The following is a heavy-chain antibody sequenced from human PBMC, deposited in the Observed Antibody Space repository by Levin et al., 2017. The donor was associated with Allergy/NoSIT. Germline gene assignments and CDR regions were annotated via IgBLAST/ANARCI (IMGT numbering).Heavy chain of an antibody. CDR2: INHSGST. J-gene: IGHJ6*02. CDR1: GGSFSGYY. Sequence: SSETLSLTCAVYGGSFSGYYWSWIRQPPGKGLEWIGEINHSGSTNYNPSLKSRVTISVDTSKNQFSLKLSSVTAADTAVYYCAGGITMIVLRYYYYGMDVWGQGTTVTVSS. CDR3: AGGITMIVLRYYYYGMDV. V-gene: IGHV4-34*01. D-gene: IGHD3-22*01.